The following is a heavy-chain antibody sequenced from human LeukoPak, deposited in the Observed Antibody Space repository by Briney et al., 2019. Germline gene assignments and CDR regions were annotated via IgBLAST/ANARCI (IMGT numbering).Heavy chain of an antibody. V-gene: IGHV1-2*02. D-gene: IGHD6-13*01. Sequence: ASVKVSCKASGYTFTGYYMHWARQAPGQGLEWMGWINPNSGGTNYAQKFQGRVTMTRDTSISPAYMELSSLRAEDTAVYYCASSSSSWYLDYWGQGTLVTVSS. CDR3: ASSSSSWYLDY. CDR1: GYTFTGYY. J-gene: IGHJ4*02. CDR2: INPNSGGT.